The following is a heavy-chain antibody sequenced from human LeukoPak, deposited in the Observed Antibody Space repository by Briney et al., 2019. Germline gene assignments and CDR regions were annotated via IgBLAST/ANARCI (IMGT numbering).Heavy chain of an antibody. Sequence: PGGSLRLSCAASGLTFSNAWMSWGRQAPGKGLEWVGRIKSKTDGGTTDYAAPVKGRFTISRDDSKNTLYLQMNSLKTEDTAVYYCTTGYCSRTSCYYFDYWGQGTLVTVSS. CDR1: GLTFSNAW. D-gene: IGHD2-2*01. CDR3: TTGYCSRTSCYYFDY. CDR2: IKSKTDGGTT. V-gene: IGHV3-15*01. J-gene: IGHJ4*02.